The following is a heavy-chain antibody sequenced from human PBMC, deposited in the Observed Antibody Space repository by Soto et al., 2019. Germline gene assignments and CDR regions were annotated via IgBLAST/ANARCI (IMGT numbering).Heavy chain of an antibody. CDR2: ISGSGGST. D-gene: IGHD2-2*01. CDR3: AKDGCSSTSCYAFDI. CDR1: GFTFSSYA. J-gene: IGHJ3*02. V-gene: IGHV3-23*01. Sequence: GGSLRLSCAASGFTFSSYAMRWVRQAPGKGLEWVSAISGSGGSTYYADSVKGRFTISRDNSKNTLYLQMNSLRAEDTAVYYCAKDGCSSTSCYAFDIWGQGTMVTVSS.